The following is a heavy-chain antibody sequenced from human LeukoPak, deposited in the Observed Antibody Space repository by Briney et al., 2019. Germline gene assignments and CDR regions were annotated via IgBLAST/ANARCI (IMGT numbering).Heavy chain of an antibody. D-gene: IGHD3-3*01. CDR2: INHSGST. Sequence: SETLSLTCAVYGGSFSGYYWSWIRQPPGKGLEWIGEINHSGSTNYNPSLKSRVTISVDTSKSQFSLKLSSVTAADTAVYYCARGQIFGIVITFHFFDYWGQGTLVTVSS. CDR1: GGSFSGYY. V-gene: IGHV4-34*01. J-gene: IGHJ4*02. CDR3: ARGQIFGIVITFHFFDY.